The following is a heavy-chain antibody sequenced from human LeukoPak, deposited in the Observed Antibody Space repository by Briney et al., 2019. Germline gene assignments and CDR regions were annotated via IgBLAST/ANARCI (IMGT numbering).Heavy chain of an antibody. J-gene: IGHJ6*02. CDR3: ARDPPYPDIEASIRWYYFYGMDV. D-gene: IGHD4-23*01. V-gene: IGHV1-18*01. CDR1: GYTYSSFG. Sequence: ASVTVSFKASGYTYSSFGSSWVRQAPGQGLEWMGWISAFNGNTIYAQKFQGRVTITTDTSTSTAHMELRSMRSDDTAVYYCARDPPYPDIEASIRWYYFYGMDVWGQGTSVTVSS. CDR2: ISAFNGNT.